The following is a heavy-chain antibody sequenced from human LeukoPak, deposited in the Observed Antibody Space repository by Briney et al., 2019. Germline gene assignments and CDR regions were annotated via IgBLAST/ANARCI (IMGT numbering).Heavy chain of an antibody. CDR3: AKGPTDAFDI. J-gene: IGHJ3*02. Sequence: PGGSLRLSCAASGFTFSSYGMHWVRQAPGKGLEWVAVISYDGSNKYYADSVKGRFTISGDNSKNTLYLQMNSLRAEDTAVYYCAKGPTDAFDIWGQGTMVTVSS. CDR2: ISYDGSNK. CDR1: GFTFSSYG. V-gene: IGHV3-30*18.